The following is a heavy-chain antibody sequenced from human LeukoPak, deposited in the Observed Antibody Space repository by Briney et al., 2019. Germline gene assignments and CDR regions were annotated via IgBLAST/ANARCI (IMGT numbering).Heavy chain of an antibody. J-gene: IGHJ6*03. V-gene: IGHV4-39*01. Sequence: SETLSLTCTVSGGSISSSSYYWGWVRQPPGKGLEWIASIYYTGSTYYNPSLKSRMTISVDTSKNQFSLKLSSVTAADTAVYYCARIYYSYYYMDVWGKGTTVTISS. CDR3: ARIYYSYYYMDV. CDR1: GGSISSSSYY. CDR2: IYYTGST.